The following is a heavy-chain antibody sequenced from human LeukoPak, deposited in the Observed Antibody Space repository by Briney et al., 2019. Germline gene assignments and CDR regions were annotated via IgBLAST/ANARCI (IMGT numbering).Heavy chain of an antibody. CDR2: ISYDGSNK. Sequence: GGSLRLSCAASGFTFSSYAMHWVRQAPGKGLEWVAVISYDGSNKYYADSVKGRFTISRDNSKNTLYLQMNSLRAEDTAVYYCARRPTSLGYFDVWGRGTLVTVSS. V-gene: IGHV3-30-3*01. J-gene: IGHJ2*01. CDR1: GFTFSSYA. CDR3: ARRPTSLGYFDV.